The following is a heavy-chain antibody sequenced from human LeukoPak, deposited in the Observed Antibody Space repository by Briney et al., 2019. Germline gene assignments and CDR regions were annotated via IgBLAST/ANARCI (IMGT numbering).Heavy chain of an antibody. CDR3: ARISYDSSGYYDY. J-gene: IGHJ4*02. D-gene: IGHD3-22*01. CDR2: IDRDGNIA. Sequence: SGGSLRLSCAASGFTFSSYWMHWVRQTPGKGLVWVSRIDRDGNIASYADSVKGRFTISRDNAKNTLYLQMNSLRAEDTAVYYCARISYDSSGYYDYWGQGTLVTVSS. CDR1: GFTFSSYW. V-gene: IGHV3-74*01.